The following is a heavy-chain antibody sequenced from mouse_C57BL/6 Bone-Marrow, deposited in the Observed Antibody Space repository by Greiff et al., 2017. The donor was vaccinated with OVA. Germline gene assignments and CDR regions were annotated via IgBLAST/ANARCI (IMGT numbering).Heavy chain of an antibody. Sequence: QVQLQQSGAELARPGASVKMSCQASGYSFTSYSMHWVQQMPGQGLDWIGYINPSSGYTKYNQKFKDKATLTADKSSSTAYMQLSSLTSEDSAVYYCAYYGSPLYAMDYWGQGTSVTVSS. D-gene: IGHD1-1*01. V-gene: IGHV1-4*01. J-gene: IGHJ4*01. CDR3: AYYGSPLYAMDY. CDR1: GYSFTSYS. CDR2: INPSSGYT.